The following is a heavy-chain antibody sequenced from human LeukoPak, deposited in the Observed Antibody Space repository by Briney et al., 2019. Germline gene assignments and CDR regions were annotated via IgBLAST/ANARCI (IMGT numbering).Heavy chain of an antibody. Sequence: GGSLRLSCAASGFTFSSYSMNWARQAPGKGLEWVSSISSSSYIYYADSVKGRFTISRDNAKNSLYLQMNSLRAEDTAVYYCATTYYDTYFDYWGQGTLVTVSS. CDR2: ISSSSYI. CDR1: GFTFSSYS. D-gene: IGHD3-9*01. J-gene: IGHJ4*02. V-gene: IGHV3-21*04. CDR3: ATTYYDTYFDY.